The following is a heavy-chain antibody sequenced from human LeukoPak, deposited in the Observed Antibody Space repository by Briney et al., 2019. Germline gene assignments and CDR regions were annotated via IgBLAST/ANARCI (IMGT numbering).Heavy chain of an antibody. Sequence: GGSLRLSCAASGFTFSSFAMSWVRQAPGKGLEWVSSISVSDAGTYSGDSVKGRFTISRDNSKNTLYLQMNSLRADDTAVYYCASRDNYYDSSGYYVYWGQGTLVTVSS. CDR3: ASRDNYYDSSGYYVY. V-gene: IGHV3-23*01. D-gene: IGHD3-22*01. J-gene: IGHJ4*02. CDR2: ISVSDAGT. CDR1: GFTFSSFA.